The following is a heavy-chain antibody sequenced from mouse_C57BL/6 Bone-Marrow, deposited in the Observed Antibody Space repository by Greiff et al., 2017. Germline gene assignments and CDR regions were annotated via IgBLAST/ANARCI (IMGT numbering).Heavy chain of an antibody. CDR1: GYTFTSYG. CDR2: IYIGNGYT. J-gene: IGHJ1*03. D-gene: IGHD1-1*01. Sequence: EVKLEESGAELVRPGSSVKMSCKTSGYTFTSYGINWVKQRPGQGLEWIGYIYIGNGYTEYNEKFKGKATLTSDTSSSTAYMQLSSLTSEDSAIYVCARKNYYGSRDWYFDVWGTGTTVTVSS. V-gene: IGHV1-58*01. CDR3: ARKNYYGSRDWYFDV.